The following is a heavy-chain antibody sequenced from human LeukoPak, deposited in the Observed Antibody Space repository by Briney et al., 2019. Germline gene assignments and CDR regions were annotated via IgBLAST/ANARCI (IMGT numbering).Heavy chain of an antibody. CDR2: IYYSGST. V-gene: IGHV4-39*01. CDR1: GGSISSSSYY. CDR3: ARRDSSGWTFDY. D-gene: IGHD6-19*01. Sequence: SSETLSLTCTVSGGSISSSSYYWGWIRQPPGKGLEWIGSIYYSGSTYYNPSLKSRVTISVDTSKNQFSLKLSSVTAADTAVYYCARRDSSGWTFDYWGQGTLVTVSS. J-gene: IGHJ4*02.